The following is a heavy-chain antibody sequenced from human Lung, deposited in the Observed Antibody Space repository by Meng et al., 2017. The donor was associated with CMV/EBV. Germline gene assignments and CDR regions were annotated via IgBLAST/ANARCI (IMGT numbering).Heavy chain of an antibody. CDR2: FIPRVNIA. J-gene: IGHJ4*02. V-gene: IGHV1-69*10. CDR3: ARGRVGYNMNYFHY. CDR1: GDTSTKYA. D-gene: IGHD5-24*01. Sequence: SGDTSTKYAIRWVREAPGQGLEWLGGFIPRVNIANYAQKFQGRVTITADSSTNTGYMELRSLTSDDAAVYYCARGRVGYNMNYFHYWGQGTVVTVSS.